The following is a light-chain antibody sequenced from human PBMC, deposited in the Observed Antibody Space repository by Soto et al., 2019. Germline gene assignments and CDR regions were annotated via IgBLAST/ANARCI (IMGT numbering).Light chain of an antibody. CDR2: KAS. CDR1: QSINTG. J-gene: IGKJ4*01. Sequence: DIQMTQSPSTLSASVGDRVTITCRASQSINTGLAGYQQKPGKAPKLLNYKASSLQSGVPSRFSGSGSGTEFTLTISSLQPDDLATFHCLQYHIYSLTCGGGPKLEIK. CDR3: LQYHIYSLT. V-gene: IGKV1-5*03.